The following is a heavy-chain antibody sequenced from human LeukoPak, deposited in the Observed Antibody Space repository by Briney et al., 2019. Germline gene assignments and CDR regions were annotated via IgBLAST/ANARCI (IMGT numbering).Heavy chain of an antibody. Sequence: GGSLRLSCAASEFTFSGYAMTWVRQAPGKGLEWVSSISAGGDNTYYADSVKGRFTISRDNSKNTLYLQMNSLRVEDTAVYYCARGARGTDYWGQGTLVTVSS. CDR3: ARGARGTDY. CDR1: EFTFSGYA. V-gene: IGHV3-23*01. D-gene: IGHD3-16*01. J-gene: IGHJ4*02. CDR2: ISAGGDNT.